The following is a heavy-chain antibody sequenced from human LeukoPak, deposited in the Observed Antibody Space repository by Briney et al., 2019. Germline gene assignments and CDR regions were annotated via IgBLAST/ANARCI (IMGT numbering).Heavy chain of an antibody. CDR3: AKWMYYYDSSGFDY. Sequence: GRSLRLSCAASGFTFSSYAMHWVRQAPGKELKWVAVISYDGSNEYYADSMRGRFTISRDNSKNTLYLQMNSLRAEDTAVYYCAKWMYYYDSSGFDYWGQGTLVTVSS. D-gene: IGHD3-22*01. CDR1: GFTFSSYA. CDR2: ISYDGSNE. V-gene: IGHV3-30*18. J-gene: IGHJ4*02.